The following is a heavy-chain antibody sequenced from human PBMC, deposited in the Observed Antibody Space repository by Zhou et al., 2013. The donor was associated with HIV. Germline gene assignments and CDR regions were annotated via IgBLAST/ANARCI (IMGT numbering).Heavy chain of an antibody. CDR2: IHRDGSST. J-gene: IGHJ4*02. V-gene: IGHV3-74*01. D-gene: IGHD3-10*01. CDR1: GFTFSSYW. Sequence: EVQLVESGGGLVQPGGSLRLSCAASGFTFSSYWMHWVRQAPGKGLVWVSRIHRDGSSTTYADSVKGRFTISRDNAKNTLYLQMKSLRVEDTAVYYCARDDGSGSWWLDYWGQGTLVTVSS. CDR3: ARDDGSGSWWLDY.